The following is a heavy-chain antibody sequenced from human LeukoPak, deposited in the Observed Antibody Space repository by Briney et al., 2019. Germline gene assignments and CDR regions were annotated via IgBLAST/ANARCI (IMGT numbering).Heavy chain of an antibody. CDR3: AASSGWPEYFQH. Sequence: PSETLSLTCTVSGGSISGYYWSWIRQPPEKGLEWIGYIHYSGSTNYNPSLKSRVTISVDTSKNQFSLKLSSVTAADTAVYYCAASSGWPEYFQHWGQGTLVTVSS. V-gene: IGHV4-59*01. D-gene: IGHD6-19*01. CDR1: GGSISGYY. J-gene: IGHJ1*01. CDR2: IHYSGST.